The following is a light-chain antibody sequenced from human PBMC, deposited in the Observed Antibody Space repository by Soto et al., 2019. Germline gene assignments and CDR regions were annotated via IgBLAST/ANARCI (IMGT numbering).Light chain of an antibody. CDR3: QQSYSTRWT. CDR2: KAS. CDR1: QSISFW. Sequence: IQMTQSPFTLSASVGDRVTITCRASQSISFWLAWYQQKPGKAPKLLIYKASSLESGVPSRFSGSGSGTEFTLTISSLQPEDFATYYCQQSYSTRWTFGQGTNEDIK. V-gene: IGKV1-5*03. J-gene: IGKJ1*01.